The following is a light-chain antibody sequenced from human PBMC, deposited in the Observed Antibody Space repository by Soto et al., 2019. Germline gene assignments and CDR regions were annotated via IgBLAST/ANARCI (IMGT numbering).Light chain of an antibody. CDR2: GAS. V-gene: IGKV3-20*01. Sequence: EIVLTQSPGTLSLSPGERATLSCRASQSVSSSYLAWYQQKPGQAPRLLIYGASSRATGIPDRFSGSGSGTDFTLTISRLEPEDFATYYCQQANSFPITFGQGTRLENK. CDR1: QSVSSSY. CDR3: QQANSFPIT. J-gene: IGKJ5*01.